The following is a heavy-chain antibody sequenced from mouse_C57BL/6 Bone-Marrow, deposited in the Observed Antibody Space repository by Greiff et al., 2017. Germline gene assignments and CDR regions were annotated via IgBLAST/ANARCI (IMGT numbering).Heavy chain of an antibody. CDR3: TGEGGHYFDY. CDR1: GFTFSNYW. J-gene: IGHJ2*01. D-gene: IGHD1-1*02. Sequence: EVKLVESGGGLVQPGGSMKLSCVASGFTFSNYWMNWVRQSPEKGLEWVAQIRLKSDNYATHYAESVKGRFTISRDDSKSSVYLQMNNLRAEDTGMYYCTGEGGHYFDYWGQGTTLTVSS. V-gene: IGHV6-3*01. CDR2: IRLKSDNYAT.